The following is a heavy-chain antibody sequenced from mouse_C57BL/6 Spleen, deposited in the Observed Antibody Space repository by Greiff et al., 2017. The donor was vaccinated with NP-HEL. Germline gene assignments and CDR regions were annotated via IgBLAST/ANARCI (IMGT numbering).Heavy chain of an antibody. CDR2: IYPGSGSL. D-gene: IGHD2-1*01. J-gene: IGHJ2*01. CDR1: GYTFTEYT. CDR3: ARHEEYYCNFLDY. Sequence: VQLQQSGAELVKPGASVKLSCKASGYTFTEYTIHWVKQRSGQGLEWIGWIYPGSGSLKYNEKFKDKATLTEDKSSSTVYMALSSLTSEDSAVYFCARHEEYYCNFLDYWGQGTTLTVSS. V-gene: IGHV1-62-2*01.